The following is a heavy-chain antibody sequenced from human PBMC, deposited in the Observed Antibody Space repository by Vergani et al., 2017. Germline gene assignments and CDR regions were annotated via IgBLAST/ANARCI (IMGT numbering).Heavy chain of an antibody. D-gene: IGHD1-7*01. CDR3: ARVNWNYEFDY. J-gene: IGHJ4*02. CDR2: IYHSGST. Sequence: QVQLQESGPGLVKPSQTLSLTCAVSGGSISSGGYSWSWIRQPPGKGLEWIGYIYHSGSTYYNPSLKSRVTISVDRSKNQFSLKLSSVTAADTAVYYCARVNWNYEFDYWGQGTLVTVSS. V-gene: IGHV4-30-2*01. CDR1: GGSISSGGYS.